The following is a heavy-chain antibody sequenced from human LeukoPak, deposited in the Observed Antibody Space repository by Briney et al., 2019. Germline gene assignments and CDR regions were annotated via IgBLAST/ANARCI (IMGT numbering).Heavy chain of an antibody. CDR3: ARTGAYYYDSSGYYLDY. CDR1: GYTFTSYG. D-gene: IGHD3-22*01. J-gene: IGHJ4*02. Sequence: ASVTVSCKASGYTFTSYGISWVRQAPGQGLEWMGWISAYNGNTNYAQKLQGRVTMTTDTSTSTAYMELRSLRSDDTAVYYCARTGAYYYDSSGYYLDYWGQGTLVTVSS. CDR2: ISAYNGNT. V-gene: IGHV1-18*01.